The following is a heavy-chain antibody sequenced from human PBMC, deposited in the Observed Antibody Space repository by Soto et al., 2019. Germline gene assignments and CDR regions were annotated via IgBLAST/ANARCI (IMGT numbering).Heavy chain of an antibody. J-gene: IGHJ6*03. CDR3: AHSRYNWNYAAYAIYYMDV. CDR2: IYWDDDK. D-gene: IGHD1-7*01. Sequence: SGPTLVNPTQTLTLTCTFSGFSLSTSGVGVGWIRQPPGKALEWLALIYWDDDKRYSPSLKSRLTITKDTSKNQVVLTMTNMDPVDTATYYCAHSRYNWNYAAYAIYYMDVWGKGTTVTVSS. V-gene: IGHV2-5*02. CDR1: GFSLSTSGVG.